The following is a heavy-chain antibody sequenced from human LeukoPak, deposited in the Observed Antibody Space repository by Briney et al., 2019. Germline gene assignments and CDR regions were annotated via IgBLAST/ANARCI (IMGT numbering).Heavy chain of an antibody. CDR2: ISSDSRTI. Sequence: PGGSLRLSCAASGFTFSSYSMNWVRQAPWKGLEWVSYISSDSRTIYYADSVKGRFTIYSDNAKNSLYLKMKSLGDEDTAVYYCARYGSGTSYITNYFDYWGQGTLVTVSS. CDR1: GFTFSSYS. D-gene: IGHD3-10*01. V-gene: IGHV3-48*02. CDR3: ARYGSGTSYITNYFDY. J-gene: IGHJ4*02.